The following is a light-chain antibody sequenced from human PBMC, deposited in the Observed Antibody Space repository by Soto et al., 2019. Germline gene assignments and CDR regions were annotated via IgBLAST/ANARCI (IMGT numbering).Light chain of an antibody. V-gene: IGKV1-33*01. Sequence: DIQMTQSPSSLSASEGERVTITCQASHGIRNYLNWYQQKPGKAPKLLIYDASYLQIGVPSRFRGTGSGTHFTFTISSLQPEDVATFYCQQYDNLPITFGQGTRLEIK. CDR1: HGIRNY. CDR3: QQYDNLPIT. CDR2: DAS. J-gene: IGKJ5*01.